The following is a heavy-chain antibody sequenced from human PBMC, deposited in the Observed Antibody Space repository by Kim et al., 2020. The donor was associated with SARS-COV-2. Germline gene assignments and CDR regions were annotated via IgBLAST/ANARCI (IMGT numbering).Heavy chain of an antibody. Sequence: ASVKVSCKASGYTFTSSAINWVRQAPGQGLEWMGWINTNTGNPTYAQGFTGRFVFSLDTSVSTAYLQISSLKAEDTAMFYCARVGGIAAAGPWPTFGHWGQGTLVIVSS. V-gene: IGHV7-4-1*02. J-gene: IGHJ4*02. CDR1: GYTFTSSA. CDR3: ARVGGIAAAGPWPTFGH. CDR2: INTNTGNP. D-gene: IGHD6-13*01.